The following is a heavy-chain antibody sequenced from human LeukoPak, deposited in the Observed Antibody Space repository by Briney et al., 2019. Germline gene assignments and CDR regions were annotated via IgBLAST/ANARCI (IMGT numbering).Heavy chain of an antibody. V-gene: IGHV1-18*01. Sequence: ASVKVSCKASGYTFTSYGISWVRQAPGQGLEWMGWISAYNGNTNYAQKLQGRVTMTTDTSTSTAYMELRSLRSDDTAVYYCARDKAAAGRINSPFDYWGQGTLVTVSS. CDR3: ARDKAAAGRINSPFDY. D-gene: IGHD6-13*01. CDR2: ISAYNGNT. J-gene: IGHJ4*02. CDR1: GYTFTSYG.